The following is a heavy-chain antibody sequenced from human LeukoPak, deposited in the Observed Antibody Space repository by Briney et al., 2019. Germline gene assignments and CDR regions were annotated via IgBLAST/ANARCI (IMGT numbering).Heavy chain of an antibody. CDR1: GGSISSYY. J-gene: IGHJ5*02. CDR2: IYYSGST. Sequence: SETLSLTCTVSGGSISSYYWSWIRQPPGKGLEWIGYIYYSGSTNYNPSLKSRVTISVDTSKNQFSLKLSSVTAADTAVYYCASSLPTIFGVRAHNWFDPWGQGTLVTVSS. D-gene: IGHD3-3*01. V-gene: IGHV4-59*01. CDR3: ASSLPTIFGVRAHNWFDP.